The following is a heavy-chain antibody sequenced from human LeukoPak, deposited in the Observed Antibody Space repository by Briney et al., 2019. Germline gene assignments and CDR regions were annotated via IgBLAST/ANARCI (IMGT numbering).Heavy chain of an antibody. J-gene: IGHJ5*01. D-gene: IGHD2-15*01. CDR3: AREVEGYDF. CDR2: IHASGGSP. Sequence: ASVKVSCKASGYTFTSYYLHWVRQAPGQGLEWMGVIHASGGSPTYAQKFQGRVTMTRDMSTTTVYMELSSLTSEDTAVYYCAREVEGYDFWGQGTLVTVSS. V-gene: IGHV1-46*01. CDR1: GYTFTSYY.